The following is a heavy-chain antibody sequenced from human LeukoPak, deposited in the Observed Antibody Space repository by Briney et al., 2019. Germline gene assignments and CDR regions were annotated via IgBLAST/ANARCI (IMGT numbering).Heavy chain of an antibody. D-gene: IGHD3-10*01. CDR2: ISTSSSYI. V-gene: IGHV3-21*01. CDR1: GFTFSNYN. CDR3: ARDNYGSGSYSWSKRLDY. Sequence: GGSLRLSCAASGFTFSNYNMNWVRQAPGKGLEWVSFISTSSSYIYYADSVKGRFTISRHNAKNSLYLQMNSLRAEDTAVYYCARDNYGSGSYSWSKRLDYWGQGTLVTVSS. J-gene: IGHJ4*02.